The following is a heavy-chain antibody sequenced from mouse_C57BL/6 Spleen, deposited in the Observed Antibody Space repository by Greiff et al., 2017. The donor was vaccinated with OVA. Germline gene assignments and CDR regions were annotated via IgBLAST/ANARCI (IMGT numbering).Heavy chain of an antibody. CDR3: ARFTTVVAGGYYAMDY. V-gene: IGHV7-3*01. CDR1: GFTFTDYY. D-gene: IGHD1-1*01. CDR2: IRNKANGYTT. J-gene: IGHJ4*01. Sequence: EVKLEESGGGLVQPGGSLSLSCAASGFTFTDYYMSWVRQPPGKALEWLGFIRNKANGYTTEYSASVKGRFTISRDNSQSILYLQMNALRAEDSATYYCARFTTVVAGGYYAMDYWGQGTSVTVSS.